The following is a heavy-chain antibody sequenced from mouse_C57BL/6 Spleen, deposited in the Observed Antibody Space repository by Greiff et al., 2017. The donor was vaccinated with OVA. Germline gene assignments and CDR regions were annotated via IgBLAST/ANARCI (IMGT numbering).Heavy chain of an antibody. J-gene: IGHJ3*01. CDR3: ALGGYGYDGAWFCY. CDR2: ISSGSSTI. V-gene: IGHV5-17*01. CDR1: GFTFSDYG. D-gene: IGHD2-2*01. Sequence: EVMLVESGGGLVKPGGSLKLSCAASGFTFSDYGMHWVRQAPEKGLEWVAYISSGSSTIYYADTVKGRFTISRDNATNTLFLQMTSLRSEDTAMYDCALGGYGYDGAWFCYWGQGTLVTVAA.